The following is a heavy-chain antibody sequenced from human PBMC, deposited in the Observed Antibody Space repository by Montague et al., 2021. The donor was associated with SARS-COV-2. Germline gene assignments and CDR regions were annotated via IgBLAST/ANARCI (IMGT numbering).Heavy chain of an antibody. CDR2: VYYSRSS. CDR3: VRDPAPCGGETFYDY. J-gene: IGHJ4*02. D-gene: IGHD2-21*01. V-gene: IGHV4-59*02. Sequence: SETLSLTCTVSGDSVSHDFWTWIRQPPGQGLEWICYVYYSRSSSYNPSLRGRVSIAVDASKYQFSLRLSTVTAADTAISYCVRDPAPCGGETFYDYWGQGTMVTVSS. CDR1: GDSVSHDF.